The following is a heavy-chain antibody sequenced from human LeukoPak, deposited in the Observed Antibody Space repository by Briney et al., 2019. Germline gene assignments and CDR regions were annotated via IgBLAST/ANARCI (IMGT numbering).Heavy chain of an antibody. CDR1: GFTFGDYA. CDR3: TRISSTSSTRTFDY. J-gene: IGHJ4*02. CDR2: IRGKAYGGTT. Sequence: GGSLRLSCTASGFTFGDYAMSWFRQAPGKGLEWVGFIRGKAYGGTTEYAASVKGRFTISRDDSKSIAYLQMNSLKTEDTAVYYCTRISSTSSTRTFDYWGQGTLVTVSS. V-gene: IGHV3-49*03. D-gene: IGHD2-2*01.